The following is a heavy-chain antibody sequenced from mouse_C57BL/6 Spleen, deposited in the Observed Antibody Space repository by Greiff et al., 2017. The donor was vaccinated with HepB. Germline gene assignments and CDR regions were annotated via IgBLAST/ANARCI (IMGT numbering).Heavy chain of an antibody. CDR1: GYTFTSYW. V-gene: IGHV1-5*01. Sequence: VQLQQSGTVLARPGASVKMSCKTSGYTFTSYWMHWVKQRPGQGLEWIGAIYPGNSDTSYNQKFKGKAKLTAVTSASTAYMELSSLTNEDSAVYYCTRPSAYGNPFDYWGQGTTLTVSS. J-gene: IGHJ2*01. D-gene: IGHD2-1*01. CDR3: TRPSAYGNPFDY. CDR2: IYPGNSDT.